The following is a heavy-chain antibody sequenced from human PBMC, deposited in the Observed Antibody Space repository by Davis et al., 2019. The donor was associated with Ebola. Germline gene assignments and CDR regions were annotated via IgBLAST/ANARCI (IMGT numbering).Heavy chain of an antibody. Sequence: MPGGSLRLSCTVSGGSISSYYWSWIRQPPGKGLEWIGYTYYSGRTNYNPSLKSRVTISVDTSKNQFSLKLSSVTAADTAVYYCARHVFGSELQWLDHWGQGTLVTVSS. CDR2: TYYSGRT. CDR3: ARHVFGSELQWLDH. J-gene: IGHJ4*02. D-gene: IGHD6-19*01. CDR1: GGSISSYY. V-gene: IGHV4-59*08.